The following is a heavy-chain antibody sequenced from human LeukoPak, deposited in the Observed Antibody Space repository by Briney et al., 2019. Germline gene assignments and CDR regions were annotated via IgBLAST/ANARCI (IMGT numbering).Heavy chain of an antibody. CDR2: INPSGGST. CDR3: GRIRGDRHSSGWSDSFDI. CDR1: GYTFTSYY. V-gene: IGHV1-46*01. J-gene: IGHJ3*02. D-gene: IGHD6-19*01. Sequence: ASVKVSCKASGYTFTSYYMHWVRQAPGQGLEWMGIINPSGGSTSYAQKFQGRVTMTRDTSTSTVYMELSSLRAEDTALYYCGRIRGDRHSSGWSDSFDIWGQGTMVTVSS.